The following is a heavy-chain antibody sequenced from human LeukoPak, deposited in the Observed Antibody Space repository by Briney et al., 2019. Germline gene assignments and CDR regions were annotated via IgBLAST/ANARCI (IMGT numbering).Heavy chain of an antibody. CDR2: ISSGGSTI. J-gene: IGHJ4*02. V-gene: IGHV3-11*04. Sequence: KGLEAISYISSGGSTIYYADSVKGRFTISRDNARNSLYLLMNSLRAEDTAVYHCARDPYGDSLGYWGQGTRVTVSS. CDR3: ARDPYGDSLGY. D-gene: IGHD4-17*01.